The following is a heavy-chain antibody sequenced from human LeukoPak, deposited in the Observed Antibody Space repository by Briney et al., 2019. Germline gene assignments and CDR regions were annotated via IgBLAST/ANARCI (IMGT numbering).Heavy chain of an antibody. CDR3: ARDSSPWYYYDRSGSNGFDP. CDR2: IAYDGGNK. D-gene: IGHD3-22*01. V-gene: IGHV3-30-3*01. Sequence: PGGSLRLSCAASGFTFSSYAIHWVRQAPGKGLEWVAVIAYDGGNKYYADSVEGRFTISRDNSKNTLFLQMDSLRAEDPAVYYCARDSSPWYYYDRSGSNGFDPWGQGTLVTVSS. CDR1: GFTFSSYA. J-gene: IGHJ5*02.